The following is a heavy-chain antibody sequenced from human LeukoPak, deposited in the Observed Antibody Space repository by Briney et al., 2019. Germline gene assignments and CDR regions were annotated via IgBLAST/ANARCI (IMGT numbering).Heavy chain of an antibody. V-gene: IGHV4-59*01. Sequence: IPSETLSLTCTVSGGSISSYYWSWIRQPPGKGLEWIGYIYYSGSTNYNPSLKRRVTISVDTSKNQFSLKLSSVTAADTAVYYCARGGGDLVVGATHDFDYWGQGTLVTVSS. CDR1: GGSISSYY. CDR2: IYYSGST. D-gene: IGHD1-26*01. J-gene: IGHJ4*02. CDR3: ARGGGDLVVGATHDFDY.